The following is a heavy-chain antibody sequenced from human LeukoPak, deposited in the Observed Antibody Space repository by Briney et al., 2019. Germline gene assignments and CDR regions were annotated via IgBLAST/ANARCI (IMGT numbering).Heavy chain of an antibody. CDR1: GGSFSGYY. CDR3: ASGQDYYDGSGPGDY. Sequence: SETLSLTCAVYGGSFSGYYWSWIRQPPGKGLEWIGEINHSGSTNYNPFLKSRVTISVDTSKNQFSLKLSSVTAADTAVYYCASGQDYYDGSGPGDYWGQGTLVTVSS. CDR2: INHSGST. V-gene: IGHV4-34*01. D-gene: IGHD3-22*01. J-gene: IGHJ4*02.